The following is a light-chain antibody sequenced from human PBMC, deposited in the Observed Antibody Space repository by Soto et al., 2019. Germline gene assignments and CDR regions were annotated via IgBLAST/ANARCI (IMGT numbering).Light chain of an antibody. CDR3: NSFRVSHFYV. V-gene: IGLV2-14*01. CDR1: STDVGGYNA. J-gene: IGLJ1*01. CDR2: EVT. Sequence: QSVLSQPASVSGSPGQTITISCTGTSTDVGGYNAVSWYQHHPGKAPKLIIYEVTHRPSGVSDRFSASKSGNTASLTISGLQAEDEADYYCNSFRVSHFYVFGTGTKVTVL.